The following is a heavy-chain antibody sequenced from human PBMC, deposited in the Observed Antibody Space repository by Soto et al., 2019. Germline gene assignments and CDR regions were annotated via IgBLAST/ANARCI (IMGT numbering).Heavy chain of an antibody. CDR2: ISWNSGNK. CDR3: AKEAGLVRFFDWLSNGLDV. Sequence: EVQLVESGGDLVQPGRSLRLSCAASGFTFDDSAMHWVRQAPGKGLEWVSGISWNSGNKGYADSVKGRFTISRDNAKNFLYLEMNSLRAEDMALYYCAKEAGLVRFFDWLSNGLDVWGQGTAVTVS. J-gene: IGHJ6*02. V-gene: IGHV3-9*03. D-gene: IGHD3-9*01. CDR1: GFTFDDSA.